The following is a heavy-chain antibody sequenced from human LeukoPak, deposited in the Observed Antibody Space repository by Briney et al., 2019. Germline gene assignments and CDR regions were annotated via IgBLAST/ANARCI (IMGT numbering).Heavy chain of an antibody. D-gene: IGHD2-15*01. CDR3: ARVSRYEAAQYYFDY. Sequence: SQTLSLTCTVSGGSISSGSYYWSWIRQPAGKGLEWIGRIYTSGSTNYNPSLKSRVTISVDTSKNQFSLKLSSVTAADTAVYYCARVSRYEAAQYYFDYWGQGTLVTVSS. CDR2: IYTSGST. CDR1: GGSISSGSYY. J-gene: IGHJ4*02. V-gene: IGHV4-61*02.